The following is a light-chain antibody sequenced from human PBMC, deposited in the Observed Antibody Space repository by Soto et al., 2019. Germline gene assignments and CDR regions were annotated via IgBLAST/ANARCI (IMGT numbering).Light chain of an antibody. CDR2: DAS. CDR3: QQSYGTPRT. V-gene: IGKV1-39*01. J-gene: IGKJ5*01. CDR1: QSISSS. Sequence: DIQLTQSPSSLSAFVGDRVTITCRASQSISSSLNWYQHKPGKAPNLLIYDASGLHSGVPSRFSGSGSGTHFPLTISNLQPEDFATYYCQQSYGTPRTFGQGTRLEIK.